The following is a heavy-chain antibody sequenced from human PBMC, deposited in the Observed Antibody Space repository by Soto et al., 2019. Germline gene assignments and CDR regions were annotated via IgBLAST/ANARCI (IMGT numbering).Heavy chain of an antibody. CDR1: GVTVKGFW. J-gene: IGHJ6*02. V-gene: IGHV3-7*05. CDR3: AREAV. CDR2: IKQDGSEQ. Sequence: STGISCAASGVTVKGFWMTWVRQAPGKGLEWVANIKQDGSEQFYVDSVKGRFTISRDNAKNSLYLQMNSLRAEDTSVYYCAREAVWGQGTTVTVSS.